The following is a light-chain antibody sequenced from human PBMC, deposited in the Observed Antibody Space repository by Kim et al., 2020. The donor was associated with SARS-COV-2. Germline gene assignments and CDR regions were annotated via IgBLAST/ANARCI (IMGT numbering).Light chain of an antibody. V-gene: IGLV1-40*01. Sequence: QRVTLSCTGSSSSIGAGYAVHWYQPLPGTTPKLLIYANVNRPSGVADRFSGSQSGTSASLSITGLQPEDDADYYCQSYDSSLRSWVFGGGTQLTVL. CDR2: ANV. CDR3: QSYDSSLRSWV. J-gene: IGLJ3*02. CDR1: SSSIGAGYA.